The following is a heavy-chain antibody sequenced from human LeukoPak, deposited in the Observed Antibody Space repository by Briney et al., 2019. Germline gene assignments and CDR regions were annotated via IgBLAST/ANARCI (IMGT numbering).Heavy chain of an antibody. Sequence: SETLSLTCTVSGGSISSYYWSWIRQPPGKGLEWIGYIYYSGSTNYNPSLKSRVTISVDTSKNQFSLKLSSVTAADTAVYYCARGIVVVPDIWGQENLVTVSS. V-gene: IGHV4-59*01. J-gene: IGHJ4*02. CDR2: IYYSGST. CDR3: ARGIVVVPDI. D-gene: IGHD3-22*01. CDR1: GGSISSYY.